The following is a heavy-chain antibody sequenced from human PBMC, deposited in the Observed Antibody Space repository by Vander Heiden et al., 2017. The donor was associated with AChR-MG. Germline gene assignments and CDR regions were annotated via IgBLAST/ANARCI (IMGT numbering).Heavy chain of an antibody. V-gene: IGHV1-8*01. D-gene: IGHD1-26*01. CDR2: MNPNSGDT. CDR1: GYSYTNYA. J-gene: IGHJ5*01. CDR3: ARELARGGFDS. Sequence: QVQLAQSGAEAKKPGASVKVSCKPSGYSYTNYAIIWVRQATGQGLEWMGWMNPNSGDTGYAQNFRGRVTMTRNASTRTAYMELSGLRSEDTGVYYCARELARGGFDSWGQGTLVTVSS.